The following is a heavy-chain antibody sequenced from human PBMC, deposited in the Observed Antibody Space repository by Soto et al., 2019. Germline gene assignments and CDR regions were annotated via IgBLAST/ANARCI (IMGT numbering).Heavy chain of an antibody. CDR1: VGSISSSSYY. J-gene: IGHJ4*02. Sequence: PSETLSLACTVSVGSISSSSYYWGWIRQPPGKGLEWIGSIYYSGSTYYNPSLKSRVTISVDTSKNQFSLKLSSVTAADTAVYYCARHGDDYYDSSGYYSPFDYWGQGTLVTVSS. V-gene: IGHV4-39*01. CDR3: ARHGDDYYDSSGYYSPFDY. CDR2: IYYSGST. D-gene: IGHD3-22*01.